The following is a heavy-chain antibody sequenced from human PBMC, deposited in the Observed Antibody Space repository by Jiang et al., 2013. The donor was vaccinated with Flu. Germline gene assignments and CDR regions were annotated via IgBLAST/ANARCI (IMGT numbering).Heavy chain of an antibody. CDR3: VRGRISTAAAGQENNFDY. CDR2: ISRSGSDI. J-gene: IGHJ4*02. CDR1: EFTFSNDD. D-gene: IGHD6-25*01. V-gene: IGHV3-48*03. Sequence: VQLVESGGGLVQPGGSLRLSCTASEFTFSNDDMNWVRQAPGKGLEWVSYISRSGSDIHYADSVKGRFTISRDNAKNSLYLQMNGLRAEDTAVYYCVRGRISTAAAGQENNFDYWGQGTLVTASS.